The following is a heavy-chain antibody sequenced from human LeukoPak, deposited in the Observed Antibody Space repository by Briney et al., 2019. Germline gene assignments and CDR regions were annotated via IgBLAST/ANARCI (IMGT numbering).Heavy chain of an antibody. CDR3: ARAPPLYFYDSSGYYADAFDI. V-gene: IGHV1-2*02. Sequence: ASVKVSCKASGYTFTGYYMHWVRQAPGQGLEWMGWINPNSGDTNYAQKFQGRVTMTRDTSISTAYMELSRLRSGDTAVYYCARAPPLYFYDSSGYYADAFDIWGQGTMVTVSS. J-gene: IGHJ3*02. D-gene: IGHD3-22*01. CDR2: INPNSGDT. CDR1: GYTFTGYY.